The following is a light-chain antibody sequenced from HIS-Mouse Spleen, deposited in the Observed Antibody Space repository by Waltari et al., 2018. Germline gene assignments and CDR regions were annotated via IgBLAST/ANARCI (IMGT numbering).Light chain of an antibody. V-gene: IGKV3-20*01. CDR1: QSVSSSY. Sequence: ELVLTQSPGTLSLSPGETATISCRASQSVSSSYLAWYQQKPGQAPRLLTYGASSRATGIPDRFSGSESGTDFTLTISRLEPEDFAVYYCQQYGSSPPITFGQGTRLEIK. CDR2: GAS. CDR3: QQYGSSPPIT. J-gene: IGKJ5*01.